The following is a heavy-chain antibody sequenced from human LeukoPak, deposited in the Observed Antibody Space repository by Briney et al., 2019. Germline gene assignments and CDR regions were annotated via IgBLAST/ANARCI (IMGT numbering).Heavy chain of an antibody. J-gene: IGHJ4*02. CDR2: ISAYNGNT. Sequence: VASVTVSCMASGYTFTSYGISWVRQAPGQGLEWMGWISAYNGNTNYAQKLQGRVTMTTDTSTSTAYMELRSLRSDDTAVYYCARVWFGELYDYWGQGTLVTVSS. CDR1: GYTFTSYG. V-gene: IGHV1-18*04. CDR3: ARVWFGELYDY. D-gene: IGHD3-10*01.